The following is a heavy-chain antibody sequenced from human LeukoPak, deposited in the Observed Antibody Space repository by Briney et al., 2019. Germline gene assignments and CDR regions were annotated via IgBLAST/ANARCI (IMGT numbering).Heavy chain of an antibody. Sequence: SETLSLTCAVYGGSFSGYYWSWIRQPPGKGLEWIGEINHSGGTNYNPSLKSRVTISVDTSKNQFSLKLSSVTAADTAVYYCARLIQLWPKYYFDYWGQGTLVTVSS. D-gene: IGHD5-18*01. J-gene: IGHJ4*02. CDR3: ARLIQLWPKYYFDY. V-gene: IGHV4-34*01. CDR1: GGSFSGYY. CDR2: INHSGGT.